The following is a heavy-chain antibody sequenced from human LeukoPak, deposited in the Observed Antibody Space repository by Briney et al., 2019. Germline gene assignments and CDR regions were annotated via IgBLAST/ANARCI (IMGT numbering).Heavy chain of an antibody. CDR3: AKSTEYSSSGGYFDY. D-gene: IGHD6-6*01. J-gene: IGHJ4*02. V-gene: IGHV3-23*01. CDR1: GFAFSTYA. CDR2: ISGSGGST. Sequence: GGSLRLSCAGSGFAFSTYAMSWVRQAPGKGLEWVSAISGSGGSTYYADSVKGRFTISRDNSKNTLYLQMNSLRAEDTAVYYCAKSTEYSSSGGYFDYWGQGTLVTVSS.